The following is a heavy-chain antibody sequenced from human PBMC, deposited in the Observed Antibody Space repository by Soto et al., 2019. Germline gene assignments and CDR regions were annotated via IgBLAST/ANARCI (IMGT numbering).Heavy chain of an antibody. J-gene: IGHJ5*02. D-gene: IGHD3-22*01. CDR2: IIPILGIA. V-gene: IGHV1-69*02. Sequence: SVKVSCKASGGTFSSYTISWVRQAPGQGLEWMGRIIPILGIANYAQKFQGRVTITADKSTSTAYMELSSLRSEDTAVYYCARGLSYYSDSSPSASWGQGTLVTVS. CDR1: GGTFSSYT. CDR3: ARGLSYYSDSSPSAS.